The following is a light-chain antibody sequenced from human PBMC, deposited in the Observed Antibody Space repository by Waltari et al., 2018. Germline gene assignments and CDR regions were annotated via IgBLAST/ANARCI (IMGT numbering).Light chain of an antibody. J-gene: IGKJ5*01. Sequence: EIVLTQSPATLSLSPGERATLSCRASQSVSSYLAWYHQKPGQAPRLLIYDASNRATGIPARFSGSGSGTDFTLTISSLEPEDVAVYYCQQRSNWPPPITFGQGTRLEIK. CDR2: DAS. CDR1: QSVSSY. CDR3: QQRSNWPPPIT. V-gene: IGKV3-11*01.